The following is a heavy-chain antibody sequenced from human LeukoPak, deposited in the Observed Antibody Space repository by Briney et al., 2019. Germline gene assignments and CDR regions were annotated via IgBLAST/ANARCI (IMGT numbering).Heavy chain of an antibody. V-gene: IGHV4-34*01. Sequence: PSETLSLTCAVYGGSFSGYYWSWIRQPPGKGLEWIGEIHHSGSTNYNPSLKSRVTISVDTSKNQFSLKLSSVTAADTALYYCARVLSWGTSPDYWGQGTLVTVSS. D-gene: IGHD3-9*01. J-gene: IGHJ4*02. CDR1: GGSFSGYY. CDR3: ARVLSWGTSPDY. CDR2: IHHSGST.